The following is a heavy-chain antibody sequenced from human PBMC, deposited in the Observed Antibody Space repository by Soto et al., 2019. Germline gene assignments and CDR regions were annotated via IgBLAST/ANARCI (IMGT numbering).Heavy chain of an antibody. CDR2: ISISSSTI. J-gene: IGHJ4*02. CDR1: GFRFSDFE. Sequence: GGSLRLSCAASGFRFSDFEMNWVRQAPGKGLQWVSYISISSSTIYYADSVKGRFTVSRDNAKNTLYLQMNSLRAEDTAVYYCAKDFSGGWYYFDYWGQGTLVTVSS. V-gene: IGHV3-48*03. CDR3: AKDFSGGWYYFDY. D-gene: IGHD6-19*01.